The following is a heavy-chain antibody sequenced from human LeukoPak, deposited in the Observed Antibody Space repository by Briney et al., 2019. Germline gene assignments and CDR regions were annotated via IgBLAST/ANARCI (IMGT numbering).Heavy chain of an antibody. J-gene: IGHJ6*03. CDR1: GYTFTSYG. CDR2: ISAYNGNT. D-gene: IGHD2-15*01. CDR3: AINQAGYCGGGSCYRHEFYYMDV. Sequence: ASVKLSCKASGYTFTSYGISWVRHAPGQGLWWMGWISAYNGNTNYAQKLQGRVTMTTDTSTSTDYMELSSLRSEDTAMYYCAINQAGYCGGGSCYRHEFYYMDVWGKGTSVTVSS. V-gene: IGHV1-18*01.